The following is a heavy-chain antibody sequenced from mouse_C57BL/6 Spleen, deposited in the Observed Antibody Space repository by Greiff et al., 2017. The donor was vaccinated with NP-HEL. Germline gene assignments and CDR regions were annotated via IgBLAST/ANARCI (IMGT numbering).Heavy chain of an antibody. J-gene: IGHJ2*01. CDR1: GYAFSSSW. D-gene: IGHD2-1*01. CDR2: IYPGDGDT. CDR3: AREGGKRDFDY. V-gene: IGHV1-82*01. Sequence: QVQLQQSGPELVKPGASVKISCKASGYAFSSSWMNWVKQRPGKGLEWIGRIYPGDGDTNYNGKFKGKATLTADKSSSTAYMQLSRLTSEDSAVYCCAREGGKRDFDYWGQGTTLTVSS.